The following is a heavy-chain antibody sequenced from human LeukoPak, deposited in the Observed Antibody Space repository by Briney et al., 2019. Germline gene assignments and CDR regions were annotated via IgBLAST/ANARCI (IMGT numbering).Heavy chain of an antibody. CDR1: GFTFSSYA. CDR2: ISYDGSNK. V-gene: IGHV3-30*04. CDR3: AKRHYYGSGSYYNVNYFDY. D-gene: IGHD3-10*01. Sequence: GGSLRLSCAVSGFTFSSYAMHWVRQAPGKGLAWVEVISYDGSNKYYADSVKGRFTISRDNSKNTLYLQMNSLRDEDTAVYYCAKRHYYGSGSYYNVNYFDYWGQGTLVTVSS. J-gene: IGHJ4*02.